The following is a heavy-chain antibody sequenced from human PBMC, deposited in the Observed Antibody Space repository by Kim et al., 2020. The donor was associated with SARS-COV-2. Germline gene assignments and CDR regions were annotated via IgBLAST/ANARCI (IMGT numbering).Heavy chain of an antibody. V-gene: IGHV3-74*03. Sequence: GTPTKYADSGKGRFTIYRDNAKNTLFLQMNSLRAEDTAVYYCARDYDTLDYWGQGTLVTVSS. CDR2: GTPT. J-gene: IGHJ4*02. CDR3: ARDYDTLDY. D-gene: IGHD3-16*01.